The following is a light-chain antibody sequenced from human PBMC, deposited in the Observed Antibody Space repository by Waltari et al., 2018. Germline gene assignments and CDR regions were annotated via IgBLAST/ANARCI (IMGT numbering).Light chain of an antibody. J-gene: IGLJ2*01. V-gene: IGLV2-23*01. CDR3: CSYAGTWL. Sequence: QSALTQPASMSASPGQSITISCTATNNDVATYDLVSWYQQHPGNAPKLLIFQGTNLPSEVSSRFSGSKSADTASLTISGLQPEDEAYYYCCSYAGTWLFGGGTKLTVL. CDR2: QGT. CDR1: NNDVATYDL.